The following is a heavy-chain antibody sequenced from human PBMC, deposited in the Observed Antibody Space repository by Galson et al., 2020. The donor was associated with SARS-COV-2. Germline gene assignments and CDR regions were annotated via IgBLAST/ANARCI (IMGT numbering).Heavy chain of an antibody. CDR3: AIGGGVHNYYFDS. Sequence: GESLKISCAASGFTFSSYGMHWVRQAPGKGLEWVAVIWYDGNKSYYADSVKGRFTISRDNSKNTLYLQMNSLRAEDTAVYYCAIGGGVHNYYFDSWGQGTLVTVSS. CDR1: GFTFSSYG. J-gene: IGHJ4*02. CDR2: IWYDGNKS. V-gene: IGHV3-33*01. D-gene: IGHD3-16*01.